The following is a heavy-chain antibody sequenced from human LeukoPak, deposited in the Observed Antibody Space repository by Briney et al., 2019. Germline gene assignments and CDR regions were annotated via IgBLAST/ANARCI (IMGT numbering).Heavy chain of an antibody. J-gene: IGHJ3*02. Sequence: GGSLRLSCGASGFTFSSYGMHWVRQAPGKGLEWVAVISYDGSNKKYADSVKGRFTISRDNSKNTLYLQMNSLRAEDTAVYYCARDSGNYLDAFDIWGQGTMVTVSS. D-gene: IGHD1-7*01. CDR2: ISYDGSNK. CDR1: GFTFSSYG. V-gene: IGHV3-30*19. CDR3: ARDSGNYLDAFDI.